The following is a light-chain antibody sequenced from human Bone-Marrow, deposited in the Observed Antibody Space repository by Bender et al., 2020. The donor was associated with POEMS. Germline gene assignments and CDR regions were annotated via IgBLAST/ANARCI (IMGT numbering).Light chain of an antibody. Sequence: QSVLTQPPSASGTPGQRVTIPCSGSSANIASNTVNWYQQVPGKAPKLLIFRNTQRPAGVPDRFSGSQSGTSASLAISGLQSEDEADYYCAVWDDSLNGWVFGGGTKLTVL. CDR3: AVWDDSLNGWV. CDR2: RNT. CDR1: SANIASNT. V-gene: IGLV1-44*01. J-gene: IGLJ3*02.